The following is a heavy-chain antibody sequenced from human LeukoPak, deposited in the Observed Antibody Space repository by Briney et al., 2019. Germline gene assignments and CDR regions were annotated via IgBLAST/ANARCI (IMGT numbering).Heavy chain of an antibody. CDR3: ARGRYDILTGNRNWFDP. Sequence: GSSVKVSCKASGGTFSSYAISWVRQAPGQGLEWMGGIIPIFGTANYAQKFQGRVTITADKSTNTAYMELSSLRSEDTAVYYCARGRYDILTGNRNWFDPWGQGTLVTVSS. CDR1: GGTFSSYA. V-gene: IGHV1-69*06. D-gene: IGHD3-9*01. CDR2: IIPIFGTA. J-gene: IGHJ5*02.